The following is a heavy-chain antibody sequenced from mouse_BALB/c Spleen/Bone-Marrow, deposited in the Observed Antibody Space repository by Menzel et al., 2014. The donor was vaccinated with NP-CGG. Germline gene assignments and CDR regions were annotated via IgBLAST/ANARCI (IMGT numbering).Heavy chain of an antibody. CDR3: ARLGYYVKGDY. J-gene: IGHJ2*01. D-gene: IGHD2-1*01. CDR2: INPDSSTI. CDR1: GFDFSRYW. Sequence: EVKLMESGGGLVQPGGSLKLSCAASGFDFSRYWMSWVRQAPGKGLEWIGEINPDSSTINYTPSLKDKFIISRDNAKNTPYLQMSKVRSEDTARYYCARLGYYVKGDYWGQATAHTVSS. V-gene: IGHV4-1*02.